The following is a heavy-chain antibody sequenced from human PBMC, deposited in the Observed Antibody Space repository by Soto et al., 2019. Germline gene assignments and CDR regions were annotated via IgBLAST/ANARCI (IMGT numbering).Heavy chain of an antibody. D-gene: IGHD2-2*01. J-gene: IGHJ6*02. CDR2: IYYSGST. V-gene: IGHV4-31*03. CDR1: GGSISSGGYY. Sequence: SETLSLTCTVSGGSISSGGYYWSWIRQHPGKGLEWIGYIYYSGSTYYNPSLKSRVTISVDTSKNQFSLKLSSVTAADTAVYYRARVSYCISTSCYLRYYYYGMDVWGQGTTVTVSS. CDR3: ARVSYCISTSCYLRYYYYGMDV.